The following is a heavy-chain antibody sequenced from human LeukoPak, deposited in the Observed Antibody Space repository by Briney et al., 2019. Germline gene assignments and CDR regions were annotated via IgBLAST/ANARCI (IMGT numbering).Heavy chain of an antibody. V-gene: IGHV3-9*01. Sequence: GGSLRLSCAASGFTFDDYAMHWVRQAPGKGLEWVSGISWNSGSIGYADSVKGRFTISRDNAKNSLYLQMNSLRAEDTALYYCAKDFRWLQSLFDYWGQGTLVPVSS. CDR1: GFTFDDYA. J-gene: IGHJ4*02. CDR2: ISWNSGSI. CDR3: AKDFRWLQSLFDY. D-gene: IGHD5-24*01.